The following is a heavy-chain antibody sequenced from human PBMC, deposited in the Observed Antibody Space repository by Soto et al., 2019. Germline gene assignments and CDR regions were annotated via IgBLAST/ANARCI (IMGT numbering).Heavy chain of an antibody. D-gene: IGHD3-22*01. CDR2: IYYSGST. CDR1: GGSISSGDYY. CDR3: AIGSYYYASSGYCHY. J-gene: IGHJ4*02. Sequence: ASETLSLTCTVSGGSISSGDYYWSWIRQPPGKGLEWIGYIYYSGSTYYNPSLKSRVTISVDTSKNQFSLKLSSVTAADTAVYYCAIGSYYYASSGYCHYWGQGTLVTV. V-gene: IGHV4-30-4*01.